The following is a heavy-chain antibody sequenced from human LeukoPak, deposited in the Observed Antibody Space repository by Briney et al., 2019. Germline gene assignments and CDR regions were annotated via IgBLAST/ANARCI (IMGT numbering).Heavy chain of an antibody. CDR1: GGSISSYY. V-gene: IGHV4-59*08. D-gene: IGHD3-3*01. Sequence: SETLSLTCTVSGGSISSYYWSWIRQPPGKGLEWIGYIYYSGSTNYNPSLKSRVTILADTSKNQFSLKLSSVTAADTAVYYCARLRRDYDFVSGYYIGNFDYWGQGTLVTVSS. CDR3: ARLRRDYDFVSGYYIGNFDY. CDR2: IYYSGST. J-gene: IGHJ4*02.